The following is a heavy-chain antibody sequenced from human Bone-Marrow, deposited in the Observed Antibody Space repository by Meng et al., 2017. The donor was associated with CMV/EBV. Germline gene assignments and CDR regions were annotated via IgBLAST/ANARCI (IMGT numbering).Heavy chain of an antibody. CDR2: ISWNSGSI. CDR3: AKTHCSSTSCKGHYFDY. D-gene: IGHD2-2*01. CDR1: GFTFDDYA. Sequence: SLKISCAASGFTFDDYAMHWVRQAPGKGLEWVSGISWNSGSIGYADSVKGRFTISRDNAKNSLYLQMNSLRAEDTALYYCAKTHCSSTSCKGHYFDYWGQGTLVTGSS. J-gene: IGHJ4*02. V-gene: IGHV3-9*01.